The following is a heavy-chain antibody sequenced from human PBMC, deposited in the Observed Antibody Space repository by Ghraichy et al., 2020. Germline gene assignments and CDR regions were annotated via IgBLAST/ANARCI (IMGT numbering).Heavy chain of an antibody. J-gene: IGHJ4*02. CDR2: IIPIFGTA. V-gene: IGHV1-69*13. D-gene: IGHD3-22*01. Sequence: SVKVSCKASGGTFSSYAISWVRQAPGQGLEWMGGIIPIFGTANYAQKFQGRVTITADESTSTAYMELSSLRSEDTAVYYCARGKYYYDSSGYYSDYWGQGTLVTVSS. CDR3: ARGKYYYDSSGYYSDY. CDR1: GGTFSSYA.